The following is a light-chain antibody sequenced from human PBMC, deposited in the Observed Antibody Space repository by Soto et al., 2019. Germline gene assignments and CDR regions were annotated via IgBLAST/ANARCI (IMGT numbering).Light chain of an antibody. CDR1: QSVSSY. Sequence: EIVLTQSPATLSLSPGERATLSCRASQSVSSYLAWYQQKPGQAPRLLIYDASSRATGIPARFSGSGSGTDFTLTISSLEPEDFAVSYCQQRSKWPWTFGQGTKVEIK. J-gene: IGKJ1*01. V-gene: IGKV3-11*01. CDR2: DAS. CDR3: QQRSKWPWT.